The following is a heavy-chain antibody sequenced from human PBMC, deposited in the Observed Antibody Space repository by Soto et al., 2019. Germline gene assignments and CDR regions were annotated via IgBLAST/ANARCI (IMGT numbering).Heavy chain of an antibody. CDR3: ARHYYDILTGYSNFDY. D-gene: IGHD3-9*01. V-gene: IGHV4-59*08. Sequence: SETLSLTCTVSGGSISSYYWSWIRQPPGKGLEWIGYIYYSGSTNYNPSLKSRVTISVDTSKNQFSLKLSSVTAADTAVYYCARHYYDILTGYSNFDYWGQGTLVTVSS. J-gene: IGHJ4*02. CDR1: GGSISSYY. CDR2: IYYSGST.